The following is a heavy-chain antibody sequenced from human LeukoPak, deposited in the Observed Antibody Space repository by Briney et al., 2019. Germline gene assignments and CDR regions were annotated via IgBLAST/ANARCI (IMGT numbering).Heavy chain of an antibody. CDR3: ARCTASCYANAFDV. CDR1: GFTFNNNA. V-gene: IGHV3-23*01. D-gene: IGHD2-2*01. CDR2: INGGGDAT. J-gene: IGHJ3*01. Sequence: PGGSLRLSCATSGFTFNNNAMSWVRQAPGEGLEWVSAINGGGDATEYADSVKGRFTISRDNSKNTLYLQMNSLRPDDTAVYYCARCTASCYANAFDVWGQGRLLTVSS.